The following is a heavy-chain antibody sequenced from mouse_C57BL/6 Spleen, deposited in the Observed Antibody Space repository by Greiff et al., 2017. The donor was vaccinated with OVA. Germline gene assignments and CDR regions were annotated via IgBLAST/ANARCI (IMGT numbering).Heavy chain of an antibody. CDR1: GYSITSGYY. V-gene: IGHV3-6*01. CDR2: ISYDGSN. CDR3: ARSYDGYVDY. Sequence: ESGPGLVKPSQSLSLTCSVTGYSITSGYYWNWIRQFPGNKLEWMGYISYDGSNNYNPSLKNRISITRDTSKNQFFLKLNSVTTEDTATYYCARSYDGYVDYWGQGTTLTVSS. D-gene: IGHD2-3*01. J-gene: IGHJ2*01.